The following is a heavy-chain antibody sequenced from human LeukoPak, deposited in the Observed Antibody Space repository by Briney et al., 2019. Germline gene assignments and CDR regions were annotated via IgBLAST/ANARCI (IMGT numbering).Heavy chain of an antibody. D-gene: IGHD5-18*01. V-gene: IGHV1-18*01. CDR1: RYTFTTHG. CDR2: ISTYNGNT. Sequence: ASVTVSFMSSRYTFTTHGITWVRQAPGQGLEWMGWISTYNGNTNYAQKLQGRVTMTTDTSTSTAYMELRSLRSDDTAMYYYARDRMDTGTYFDYWGQGTLVTVSS. J-gene: IGHJ4*02. CDR3: ARDRMDTGTYFDY.